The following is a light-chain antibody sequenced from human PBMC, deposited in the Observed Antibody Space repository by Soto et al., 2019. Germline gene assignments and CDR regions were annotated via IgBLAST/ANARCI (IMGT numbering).Light chain of an antibody. V-gene: IGKV2-28*01. CDR3: MQALQSLT. CDR2: FGS. CDR1: QSLLYNNTYNY. J-gene: IGKJ5*01. Sequence: EIVMTQSPLTLPVTPGEPASMSFRFSQSLLYNNTYNYLDWYVQKPGQSPQLLIYFGSNRAPGVPDRFSGSGSGTDFTLKINRVEAEDVGTYYCMQALQSLTFGQGTRLEI.